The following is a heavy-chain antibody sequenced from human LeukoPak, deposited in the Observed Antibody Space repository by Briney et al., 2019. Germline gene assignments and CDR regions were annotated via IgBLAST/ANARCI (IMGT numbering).Heavy chain of an antibody. J-gene: IGHJ4*02. V-gene: IGHV3-33*01. CDR3: VRGVGVSRFNYLDS. Sequence: PGRSLTLSCAASGFTFSSFDMHWVRQAPGKGLEWVAVIWYDASNKYYADSVKGRFTISRDNSKNTLYLQMNSLRDDDTAVYYCVRGVGVSRFNYLDSWGQGTLVIVSS. D-gene: IGHD6-13*01. CDR2: IWYDASNK. CDR1: GFTFSSFD.